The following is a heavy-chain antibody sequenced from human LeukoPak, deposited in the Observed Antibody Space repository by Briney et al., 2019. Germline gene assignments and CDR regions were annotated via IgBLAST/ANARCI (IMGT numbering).Heavy chain of an antibody. V-gene: IGHV1-18*01. J-gene: IGHJ5*02. D-gene: IGHD2-15*01. CDR3: AREGSLHHSGDHYLSWFDP. CDR2: INAYNGNT. Sequence: ASVKVSCKTSGFTCNTYGIAWVRQAPGQGLEWMGWINAYNGNTNYAQNLQDRVTMTTDTSTTTDYMELRGLRSDDTAVYYCAREGSLHHSGDHYLSWFDPWGQGTLVTVSS. CDR1: GFTCNTYG.